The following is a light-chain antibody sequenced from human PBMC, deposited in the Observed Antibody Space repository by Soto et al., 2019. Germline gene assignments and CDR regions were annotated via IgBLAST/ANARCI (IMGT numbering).Light chain of an antibody. CDR1: QSISNW. Sequence: DIQMTQSPSTLSASVGDRVTITCRAGQSISNWLAWYQQKPGKAPKLLIYKASSLESGVPSRFSGSGSGTEFTLTIRRLQRDDFATYYCQQYNSFSLSFGGGTKVEIK. J-gene: IGKJ4*01. V-gene: IGKV1-5*03. CDR2: KAS. CDR3: QQYNSFSLS.